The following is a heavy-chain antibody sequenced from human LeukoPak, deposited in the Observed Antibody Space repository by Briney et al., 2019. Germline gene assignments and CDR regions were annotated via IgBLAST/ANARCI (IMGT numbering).Heavy chain of an antibody. J-gene: IGHJ3*01. V-gene: IGHV3-23*01. CDR2: ISGSGGST. D-gene: IGHD3-22*01. CDR1: GFTFSSYA. CDR3: AKDGQGYYNSSGYPRSMDDALDF. Sequence: GGSLRLSCAASGFTFSSYAMSWLRQAAGKGLDWVSAISGSGGSTYYADSVKGRFTISRDNSKNTLYLQMNSLRAEDTAVYYSAKDGQGYYNSSGYPRSMDDALDFWGQGTMVTVSS.